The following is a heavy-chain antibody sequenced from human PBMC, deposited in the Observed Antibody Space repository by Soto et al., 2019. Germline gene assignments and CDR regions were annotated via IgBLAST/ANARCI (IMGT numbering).Heavy chain of an antibody. V-gene: IGHV3-23*01. CDR1: GFTFSSYA. CDR3: ARDRGCSGGSCYPLYYFDY. J-gene: IGHJ4*02. CDR2: ISGSGGST. D-gene: IGHD2-15*01. Sequence: GGSLRLSCAASGFTFSSYAMSWVRQAPGKGLEWVSAISGSGGSTYSADSVKGRVTMTRDTSTSTVYMELSSLRSEDTAVYYCARDRGCSGGSCYPLYYFDYWGQGTLVTVSS.